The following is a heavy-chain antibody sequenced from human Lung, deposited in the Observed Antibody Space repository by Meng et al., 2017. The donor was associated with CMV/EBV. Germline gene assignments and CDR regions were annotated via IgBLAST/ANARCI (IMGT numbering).Heavy chain of an antibody. V-gene: IGHV3-15*01. D-gene: IGHD3-22*01. J-gene: IGHJ3*01. CDR2: IKSKISGGAI. CDR1: GFSFSTAW. CDR3: VIDYYYDLSGQYYDAFDV. Sequence: SCAASGFSFSTAWMSWVRQAPGKGLEWVGRIKSKISGGAIDYAESVKDRFTIGRDDSKTTLYLEMTGLKTEDTAMYYCVIDYYYDLSGQYYDAFDVWXRGKMV.